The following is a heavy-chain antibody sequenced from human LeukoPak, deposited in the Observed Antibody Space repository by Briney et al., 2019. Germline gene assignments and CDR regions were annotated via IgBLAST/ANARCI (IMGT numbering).Heavy chain of an antibody. CDR3: TKRVKYGGTWDHFAD. J-gene: IGHJ4*02. CDR1: GFTFDNYR. CDR2: VNADGGNT. Sequence: GSLRLSCVASGFTFDNYRMSWVRQAPGKGLEWVSTVNADGGNTYYADSVKGRFTISRDNSKSTLILQMNSLRVEDTALYYCTKRVKYGGTWDHFADWGQGTLVTVSS. V-gene: IGHV3-23*01. D-gene: IGHD1-26*01.